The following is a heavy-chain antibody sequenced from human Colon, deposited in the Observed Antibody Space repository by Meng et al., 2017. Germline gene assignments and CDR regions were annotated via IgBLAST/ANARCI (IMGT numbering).Heavy chain of an antibody. V-gene: IGHV4-59*01. Sequence: SETLSLTCTVSNISISTYYWSWIRQPPGKGLEWIGYIFYTGSTNYNPSLKGRVTMSVDTSKNQFSLKLSSVTAADTAMYFCARDPVGTTSFDAFDIWGQGTMVTVSS. J-gene: IGHJ3*02. D-gene: IGHD1-26*01. CDR3: ARDPVGTTSFDAFDI. CDR1: NISISTYY. CDR2: IFYTGST.